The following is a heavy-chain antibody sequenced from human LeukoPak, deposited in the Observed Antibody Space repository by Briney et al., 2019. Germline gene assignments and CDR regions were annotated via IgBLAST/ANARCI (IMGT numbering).Heavy chain of an antibody. CDR2: ISGSGGST. V-gene: IGHV3-23*01. D-gene: IGHD1-26*01. CDR3: AREVSGSSYFDY. J-gene: IGHJ4*02. Sequence: GGSLRLSCSASGFTFSSYAMSWVRQAPGKGLEWVSAISGSGGSTYYADSVKGRFTISRDNAKNTLYLQMNSLRVEDTAMYYCAREVSGSSYFDYWGQGTLVTVSS. CDR1: GFTFSSYA.